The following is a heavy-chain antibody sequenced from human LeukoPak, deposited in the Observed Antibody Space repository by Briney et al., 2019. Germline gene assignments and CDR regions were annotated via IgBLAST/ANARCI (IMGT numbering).Heavy chain of an antibody. J-gene: IGHJ6*03. D-gene: IGHD1-26*01. V-gene: IGHV4-4*07. CDR1: GGSISSYY. Sequence: SETLSLTCTASGGSISSYYWSWIRQLAGKGLEWIGRIYTSGSTNYNPSLKSRVTMSVDTSKNQFSLKLSSVTAADTAVYYCARDQGGSYYEYYYYYYMDVWGKGTTVTVSS. CDR3: ARDQGGSYYEYYYYYYMDV. CDR2: IYTSGST.